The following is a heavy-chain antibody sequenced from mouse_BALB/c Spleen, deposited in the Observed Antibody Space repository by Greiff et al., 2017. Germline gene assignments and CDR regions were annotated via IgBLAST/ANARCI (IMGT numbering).Heavy chain of an antibody. Sequence: VQLQQSGAELVRSGASVKLSCTASGFNIKDYYMHWVKQRPEQGLEWIGWIDPENGDTEYAPKFQGKATMTADTSSNTAYLQLSSLTSEDTAVYYCNRLRAMDYWGQGTSVTVSS. V-gene: IGHV14-4*02. D-gene: IGHD2-2*01. CDR3: NRLRAMDY. CDR1: GFNIKDYY. J-gene: IGHJ4*01. CDR2: IDPENGDT.